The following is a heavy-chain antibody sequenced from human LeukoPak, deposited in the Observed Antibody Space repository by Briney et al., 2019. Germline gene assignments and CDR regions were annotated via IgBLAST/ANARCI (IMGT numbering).Heavy chain of an antibody. CDR1: GGSFSGYY. J-gene: IGHJ4*02. CDR2: IYYSGST. V-gene: IGHV4-59*01. Sequence: PSETLSLTCAVYGGSFSGYYWSWIRQPPGKGLEWIGYIYYSGSTNYNPSLKSRVTISVDTSKNQFSLKLTSVTAADTAVYYCARDLQDYFDYWGQGTLVTVSS. D-gene: IGHD4-11*01. CDR3: ARDLQDYFDY.